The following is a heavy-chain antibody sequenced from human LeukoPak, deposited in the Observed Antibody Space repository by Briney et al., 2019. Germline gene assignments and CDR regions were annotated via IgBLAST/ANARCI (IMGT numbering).Heavy chain of an antibody. J-gene: IGHJ4*02. Sequence: ASVKVSCKASGYTFTGYYMHWVRQAPGQGLEWMGWINPNSGGTNYAQRFQGRVTMTRDTSISTAYMELSRLRSDDTAVYYCARVPSVVRGVSIDYWGQGTLVTVSS. CDR2: INPNSGGT. D-gene: IGHD3-10*01. CDR3: ARVPSVVRGVSIDY. CDR1: GYTFTGYY. V-gene: IGHV1-2*02.